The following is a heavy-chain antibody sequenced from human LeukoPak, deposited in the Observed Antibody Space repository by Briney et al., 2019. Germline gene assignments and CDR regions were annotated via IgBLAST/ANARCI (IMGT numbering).Heavy chain of an antibody. Sequence: GASVKVSCKTSGYTFTNYGFRWVRQAPGQGLEWMGWISGGYINDTNYAQKVQDRVTMTTDASTRTTYMELRNLRSDDTAVYYCARWLSHKGDYWGQGTLVTVSS. V-gene: IGHV1-18*01. CDR3: ARWLSHKGDY. D-gene: IGHD5-12*01. J-gene: IGHJ4*02. CDR1: GYTFTNYG. CDR2: ISGGYINDT.